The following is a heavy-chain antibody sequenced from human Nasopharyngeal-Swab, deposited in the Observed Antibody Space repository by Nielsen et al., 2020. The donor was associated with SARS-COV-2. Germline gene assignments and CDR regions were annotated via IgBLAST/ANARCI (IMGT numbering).Heavy chain of an antibody. CDR3: ARGGNVLVWFGELSHFDY. CDR1: GGSISSGGYY. J-gene: IGHJ4*02. Sequence: TLSLTCTVSGGSISSGGYYWSWIRQHPGKGLEWIGYIYYSGSTYYNPSLKSRVTISVDTSNNQFSLKLSSVTAADTAVYYCARGGNVLVWFGELSHFDYGGQGTLVTVSS. V-gene: IGHV4-31*03. CDR2: IYYSGST. D-gene: IGHD3-10*01.